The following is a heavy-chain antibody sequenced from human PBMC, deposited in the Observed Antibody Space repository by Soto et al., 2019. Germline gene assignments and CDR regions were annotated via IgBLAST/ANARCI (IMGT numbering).Heavy chain of an antibody. J-gene: IGHJ3*02. CDR3: ARLRVVVAAASDAFDI. D-gene: IGHD2-15*01. V-gene: IGHV6-1*01. Sequence: SQTLSLTCAISGDSVSSNSAAWNWIRQSPSRGLEWLGRTYYRSKWYNDYAVSVKSRITINPDTSKNQFSLQLNSVTPENTAVYYCARLRVVVAAASDAFDIWGQGTMVTVSS. CDR2: TYYRSKWYN. CDR1: GDSVSSNSAA.